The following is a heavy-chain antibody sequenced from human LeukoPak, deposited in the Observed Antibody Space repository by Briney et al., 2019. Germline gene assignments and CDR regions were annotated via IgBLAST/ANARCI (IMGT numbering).Heavy chain of an antibody. CDR3: ARYSGSYYY. D-gene: IGHD1-26*01. CDR2: IYYSGST. J-gene: IGHJ4*02. Sequence: SETLSLTCTVSGGSISSSSYYWGWIRQPPGKGLEWIGSIYYSGSTHYNASLKSRVPISEDTSKNQFSLKLSSVTAADTAVYFCARYSGSYYYWGQGTLVTVSS. V-gene: IGHV4-39*01. CDR1: GGSISSSSYY.